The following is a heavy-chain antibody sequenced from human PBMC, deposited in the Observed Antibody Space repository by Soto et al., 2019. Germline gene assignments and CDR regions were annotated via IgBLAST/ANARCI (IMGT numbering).Heavy chain of an antibody. CDR1: GFTFSSYA. D-gene: IGHD3-3*01. CDR3: AKDLEYYDFWSGYYDAFDI. V-gene: IGHV3-23*01. J-gene: IGHJ3*02. CDR2: ISGSGGST. Sequence: GSLRLSCAASGFTFSSYAMSWVRQAPGKGLEWVSAISGSGGSTYYADSVKGRFTISRDNSKNTLYLQMNSLRAEDTAVYYCAKDLEYYDFWSGYYDAFDIWGQGTMVTVSS.